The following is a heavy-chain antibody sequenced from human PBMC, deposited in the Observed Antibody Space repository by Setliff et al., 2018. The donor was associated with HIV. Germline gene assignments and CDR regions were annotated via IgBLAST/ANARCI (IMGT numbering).Heavy chain of an antibody. CDR3: ARDIRGSRAIDL. V-gene: IGHV4-59*11. J-gene: IGHJ5*02. CDR1: GGSISSHY. D-gene: IGHD6-13*01. CDR2: VEYSGST. Sequence: SETLSLTCTVSGGSISSHYWSWIRQPPGKGPEWVGNVEYSGSTNYNPSLKSRVTISLDRSKTQFSLKLSSVTAADTAVYYCARDIRGSRAIDLWGQGTLVTVSS.